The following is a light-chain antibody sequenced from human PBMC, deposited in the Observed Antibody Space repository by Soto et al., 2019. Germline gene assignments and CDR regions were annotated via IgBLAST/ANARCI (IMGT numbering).Light chain of an antibody. CDR2: GAS. CDR1: QSVSSD. V-gene: IGKV3-15*01. J-gene: IGKJ1*01. Sequence: EILMTQSPATLSVCAGDIATLPCRASQSVSSDLAWYQQKPGQAPRLLIYGASTRATDIPATFSGSGSGTEFTLTISSLQSEDFAVYYCQQYNNWPRTFGQGTKVDIK. CDR3: QQYNNWPRT.